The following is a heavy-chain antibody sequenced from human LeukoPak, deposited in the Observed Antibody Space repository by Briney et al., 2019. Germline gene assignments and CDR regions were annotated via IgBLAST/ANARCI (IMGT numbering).Heavy chain of an antibody. J-gene: IGHJ4*02. D-gene: IGHD1-14*01. CDR2: IYPGDSQT. CDR1: RYRFANYW. Sequence: GESLKISCKDSRYRFANYWIAWVRQKPGKGLEWMGFIYPGDSQTKYSPSFQGQVTISADKSISTAYLQWSSLKASDTAMYYCARLGPETLDYWGQGTLVTVSS. CDR3: ARLGPETLDY. V-gene: IGHV5-51*01.